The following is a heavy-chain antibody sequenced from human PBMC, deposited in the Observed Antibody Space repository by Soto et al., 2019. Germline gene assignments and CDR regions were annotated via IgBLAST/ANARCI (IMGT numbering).Heavy chain of an antibody. CDR3: YYYGMDV. CDR2: IYSSGSA. CDR1: GGSITSYY. V-gene: IGHV4-4*07. Sequence: SETLSLTCTVSGGSITSYYWSWIRQPAGKGLEWIGRIYSSGSADYNPSPKSRVTMSVDTSKNQFSLKLTSVTAADTAVYYYYYYGMDVWGQGTTVTVSS. J-gene: IGHJ6*02.